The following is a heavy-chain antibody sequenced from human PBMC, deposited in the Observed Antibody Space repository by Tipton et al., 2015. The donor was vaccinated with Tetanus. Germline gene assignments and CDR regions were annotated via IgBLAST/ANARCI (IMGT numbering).Heavy chain of an antibody. Sequence: LRLSCTGSGFTFGDFAVSWICQAPGKGLEWVGEISASGSTNYNPSLESRITMSVDTTKKRISLRLASLMAADTAVYFCARSIAAAAVWPYDFWGQGTLVTVTS. J-gene: IGHJ4*02. CDR3: ARSIAAAAVWPYDF. V-gene: IGHV4-34*01. CDR1: GFTFGDFA. D-gene: IGHD6-25*01. CDR2: ISASGST.